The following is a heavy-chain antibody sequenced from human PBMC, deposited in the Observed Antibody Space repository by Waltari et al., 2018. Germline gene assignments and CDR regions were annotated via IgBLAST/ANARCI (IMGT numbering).Heavy chain of an antibody. V-gene: IGHV3-7*01. J-gene: IGHJ4*02. Sequence: EVQLVESGGGLVQPGGSLRLSCAASGFTFSSYWMSWVRQAPGKGLEWGANIKQDGSEKYYVDSVKGRFTISRDNAKNSLYLQMNSLRAEDTAVYYCARDQDDYIWGYWGQGTLVTVSS. CDR3: ARDQDDYIWGY. D-gene: IGHD3-16*01. CDR2: IKQDGSEK. CDR1: GFTFSSYW.